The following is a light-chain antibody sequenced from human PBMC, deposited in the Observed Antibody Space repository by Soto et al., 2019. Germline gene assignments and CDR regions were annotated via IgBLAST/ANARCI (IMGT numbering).Light chain of an antibody. J-gene: IGLJ1*01. CDR3: NSYTTSTTYV. Sequence: QSVVTQPACVSGSPGQSITISCTGTSSDVGSYDYVSWYQQHPGKAPKLIIQEVSYRPSGVSNRFSGSKSGNTASLTISGLQAEDEADYYCNSYTTSTTYVFGTGTKVTV. V-gene: IGLV2-14*01. CDR1: SSDVGSYDY. CDR2: EVS.